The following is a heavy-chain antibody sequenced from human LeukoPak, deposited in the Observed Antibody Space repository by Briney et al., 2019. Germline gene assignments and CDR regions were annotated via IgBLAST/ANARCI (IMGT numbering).Heavy chain of an antibody. CDR1: GGTFSSYA. CDR2: IIPILGIA. J-gene: IGHJ3*02. CDR3: ARDPEYSSGWYSNAFDI. V-gene: IGHV1-69*04. D-gene: IGHD6-19*01. Sequence: SVKVSCKGSGGTFSSYAISWVRQAPGQGLEWMGRIIPILGIANYAQKFQGRVTITADKSTSTAYMELSSLRSEDTAVYYCARDPEYSSGWYSNAFDIWGQGTMVTVSS.